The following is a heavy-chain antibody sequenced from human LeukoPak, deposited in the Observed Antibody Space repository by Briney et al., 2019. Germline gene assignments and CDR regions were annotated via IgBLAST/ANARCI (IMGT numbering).Heavy chain of an antibody. CDR2: IHTSGTT. D-gene: IGHD6-6*01. CDR1: GGSISSNY. CDR3: ARYLGGSSGPYYFDY. Sequence: KSSETLSLTCTVSGGSISSNYWIWIRQPAGKGLEWIGRIHTSGTTNYIPSLKSRVTMSLDTSKNQFSLKLSSVTAADTAVYYCARYLGGSSGPYYFDYWGQGTLVTVSS. J-gene: IGHJ4*02. V-gene: IGHV4-4*07.